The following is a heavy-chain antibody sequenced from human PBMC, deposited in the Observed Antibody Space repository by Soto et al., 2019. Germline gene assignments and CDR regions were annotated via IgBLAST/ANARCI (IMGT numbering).Heavy chain of an antibody. J-gene: IGHJ4*02. Sequence: EVQLLESGGDLVQPGGSLRLSCVASGFSFISHVLTWVRQAPGKGLEWVSAMNGDGRNIFYADSVKGRFTICRDNSKDTLYRKMSSLSAEDTAVYYCARDMGLSFWGQGTLVNVA. CDR2: MNGDGRNI. D-gene: IGHD3-10*01. V-gene: IGHV3-23*01. CDR3: ARDMGLSF. CDR1: GFSFISHV.